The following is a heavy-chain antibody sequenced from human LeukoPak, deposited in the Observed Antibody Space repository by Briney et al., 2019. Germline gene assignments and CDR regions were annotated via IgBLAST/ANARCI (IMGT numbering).Heavy chain of an antibody. J-gene: IGHJ5*02. CDR2: IYYSGST. D-gene: IGHD3-9*01. Sequence: SETLSLTCTVSGGSISSYYWSWIRQPPGKGLEWIGYIYYSGSTNYNPSLKSRVTISVDTSKNQFSLKLSSVTAADTAVYYCARETDYDILTGFDSWFDPWGQGTLVTVSS. V-gene: IGHV4-59*01. CDR1: GGSISSYY. CDR3: ARETDYDILTGFDSWFDP.